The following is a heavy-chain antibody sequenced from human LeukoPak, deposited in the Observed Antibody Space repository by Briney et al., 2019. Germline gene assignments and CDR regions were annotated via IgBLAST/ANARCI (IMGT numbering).Heavy chain of an antibody. CDR1: GFTFSSYW. V-gene: IGHV3-74*01. J-gene: IGHJ4*02. CDR2: INSDGSST. Sequence: GGSLRLSCAASGFTFSSYWMHWVRQAPGKGQVWVSRINSDGSSTRYADSVKGRFTISRDNAKNTLYLQMNSLRAEDTAVYYCARVMQLELINWGQGTLVTVSS. CDR3: ARVMQLELIN. D-gene: IGHD1-7*01.